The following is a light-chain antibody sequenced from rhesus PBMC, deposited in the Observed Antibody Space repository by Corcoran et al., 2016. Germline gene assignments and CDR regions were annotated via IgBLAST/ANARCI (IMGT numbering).Light chain of an antibody. V-gene: IGLV2-13*03. J-gene: IGLJ1*01. CDR2: EVN. Sequence: QAAPTQSPSVSGSPGQSLTISCTGTNSDIGGSNRVSWYQQHPGKAPKLMIYEVNKRPSGVADRFSGSKSVNTASLTISGLQAEDEADYYCSSDASGGTFVFGGGTRLTVL. CDR3: SSDASGGTFV. CDR1: NSDIGGSNR.